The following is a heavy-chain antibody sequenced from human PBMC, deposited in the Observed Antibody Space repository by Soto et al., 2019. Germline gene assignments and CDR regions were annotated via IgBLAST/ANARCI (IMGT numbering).Heavy chain of an antibody. J-gene: IGHJ4*02. D-gene: IGHD1-20*01. CDR1: GGSISSYY. CDR3: AREKRDNWNQRLIDY. V-gene: IGHV4-59*01. Sequence: PSETLSLTCTVSGGSISSYYWSWIRQPPGKGLEWIGYIYYSGSTNYNPSLKSRVTISVDTSKNQSSLNLSSVTAADTAVYYCAREKRDNWNQRLIDYWGQGTLVTVSS. CDR2: IYYSGST.